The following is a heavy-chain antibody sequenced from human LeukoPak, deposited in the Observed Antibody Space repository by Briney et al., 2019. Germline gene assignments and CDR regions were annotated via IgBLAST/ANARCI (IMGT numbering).Heavy chain of an antibody. J-gene: IGHJ4*02. V-gene: IGHV4-39*07. Sequence: PSETLSLTCTVSGGSISSSSYYWGWIRQPPGKGLEWIGSIYYSGSTYYNPSLKSRVTISVDTSKNQFSLKLSSVTAADTAVYYCATHYYDSSGYYYVDYWGQGTLVTVSS. D-gene: IGHD3-22*01. CDR3: ATHYYDSSGYYYVDY. CDR1: GGSISSSSYY. CDR2: IYYSGST.